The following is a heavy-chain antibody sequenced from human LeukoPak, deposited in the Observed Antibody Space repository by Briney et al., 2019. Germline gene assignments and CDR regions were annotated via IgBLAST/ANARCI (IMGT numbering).Heavy chain of an antibody. CDR2: ISYDGSNK. V-gene: IGHV3-30*04. J-gene: IGHJ4*02. D-gene: IGHD6-19*01. CDR1: RFTFSSYA. Sequence: GGSLRLFCAASRFTFSSYAMHWVRQAPGKGLEWVAVISYDGSNKYYADSVKGRFTISRDNSKNTLYLQMNSLRAEDTAVYYCARVARHPGIAVAGNDYWGQGTLVTVSS. CDR3: ARVARHPGIAVAGNDY.